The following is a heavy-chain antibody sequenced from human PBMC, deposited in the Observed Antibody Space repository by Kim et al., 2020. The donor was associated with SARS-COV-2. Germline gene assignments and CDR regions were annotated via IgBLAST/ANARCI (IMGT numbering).Heavy chain of an antibody. J-gene: IGHJ3*02. D-gene: IGHD3-22*01. CDR2: ISGSGGST. Sequence: GGSLRLSCAASGFTFSSYAMSWVRQAPGKGLEWVSAISGSGGSTYYADSVKGRFTISRDNSKNTLYLQMNSLRAEDTAVYYCAKDEAHAMIVVVNDAFDIWGQGTMVTVSS. CDR1: GFTFSSYA. CDR3: AKDEAHAMIVVVNDAFDI. V-gene: IGHV3-23*01.